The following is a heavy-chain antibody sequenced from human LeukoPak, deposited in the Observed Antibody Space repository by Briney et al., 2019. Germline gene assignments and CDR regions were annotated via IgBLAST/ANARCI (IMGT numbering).Heavy chain of an antibody. V-gene: IGHV3-30*04. J-gene: IGHJ3*02. D-gene: IGHD6-19*01. Sequence: PGRSLRLSCAASGFTFSSYAMHWVRQAPGKGLEWVAVISYDGSNKYYADSVKGRFTISRDNSKNTLYLQMNSLRAEDTAVYYCARTRSSGWTAFDSWGQGTMVTVSS. CDR2: ISYDGSNK. CDR1: GFTFSSYA. CDR3: ARTRSSGWTAFDS.